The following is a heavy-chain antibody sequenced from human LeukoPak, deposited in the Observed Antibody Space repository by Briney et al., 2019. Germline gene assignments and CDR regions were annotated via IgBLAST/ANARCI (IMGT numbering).Heavy chain of an antibody. CDR2: IIPILGIA. V-gene: IGHV1-69*04. Sequence: SVKVSCKASGGTFSSYAISWVRQAPGQGLEWMGRIIPILGIANYAQKFQGRVTITADKSTSTAYMELSSLRSEDTAVYYCARDGGDYCDSRGGWGQGTLVTVSS. CDR1: GGTFSSYA. J-gene: IGHJ4*02. D-gene: IGHD3-22*01. CDR3: ARDGGDYCDSRGG.